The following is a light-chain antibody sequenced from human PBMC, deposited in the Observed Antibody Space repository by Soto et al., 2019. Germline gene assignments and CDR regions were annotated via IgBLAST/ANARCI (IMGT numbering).Light chain of an antibody. CDR1: SSDIGGSKY. J-gene: IGLJ1*01. Sequence: QSALTQPASLSGSPGQSITISCAGTSSDIGGSKYVSWYQQHPGKAPKLIIHEVTYRPSGVSARFSGSKSGNTASLTVSGLQAEDEADYYCSSKRSSDTLYVFGTGTKLTVL. CDR2: EVT. V-gene: IGLV2-14*01. CDR3: SSKRSSDTLYV.